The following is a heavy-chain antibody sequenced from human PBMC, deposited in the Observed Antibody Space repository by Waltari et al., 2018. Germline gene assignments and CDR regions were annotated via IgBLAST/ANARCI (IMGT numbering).Heavy chain of an antibody. CDR2: FNPFSGGT. CDR1: GYTFTDYY. CDR3: ARRATEMRWDAFDI. D-gene: IGHD5-12*01. J-gene: IGHJ3*02. V-gene: IGHV1-2*02. Sequence: QVQLLQSGPEVKKPGASVKISCKASGYTFTDYYVHWVRQAPGERFEWMGWFNPFSGGTTYSKKFQARLTITTDTSIDSTDMELTTLSSDDTAMYYCARRATEMRWDAFDIWGQGTLVTVSS.